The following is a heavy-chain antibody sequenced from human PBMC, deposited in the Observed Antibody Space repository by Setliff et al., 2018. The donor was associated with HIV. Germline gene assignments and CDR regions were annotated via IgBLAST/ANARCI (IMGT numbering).Heavy chain of an antibody. J-gene: IGHJ6*03. Sequence: SETLSLTCTVSGGSISSYYWSWIRQPPGKGLEWVGYIYYSGSTYYNPSLKSRVTISLDTTTNQFALKLSSVTAADTAVYYCARLEYYYYMDVWGKGTTVTVTS. D-gene: IGHD1-1*01. CDR1: GGSISSYY. CDR2: IYYSGST. CDR3: ARLEYYYYMDV. V-gene: IGHV4-59*04.